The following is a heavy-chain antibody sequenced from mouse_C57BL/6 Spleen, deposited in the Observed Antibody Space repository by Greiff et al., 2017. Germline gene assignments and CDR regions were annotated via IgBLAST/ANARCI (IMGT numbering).Heavy chain of an antibody. Sequence: VQLQQSGAELARPGASVKLSCKASGYTFTSSGISWVKQRTGQGLEWIGEIYPRSGNTYYNEKFKGKATLTADKSSSTAYMELRSLTSEDSAVYFCARTLITTVVEDYWGQGTTRTVSS. D-gene: IGHD1-1*01. CDR1: GYTFTSSG. CDR3: ARTLITTVVEDY. CDR2: IYPRSGNT. J-gene: IGHJ2*01. V-gene: IGHV1-81*01.